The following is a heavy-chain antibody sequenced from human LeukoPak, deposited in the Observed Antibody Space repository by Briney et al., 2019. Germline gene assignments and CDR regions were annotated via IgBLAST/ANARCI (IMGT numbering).Heavy chain of an antibody. V-gene: IGHV3-30-3*01. Sequence: GGSLRPSCAASGFTFSSYAMHWVRQAPGKGLEWVAVISYDGSNKYYADSVKGRFTISRDNSKNTLYLQMNSLRAEDTAVYYCARDPLAAATHFDYWGQGTLVTVSS. CDR1: GFTFSSYA. D-gene: IGHD6-25*01. CDR3: ARDPLAAATHFDY. J-gene: IGHJ4*02. CDR2: ISYDGSNK.